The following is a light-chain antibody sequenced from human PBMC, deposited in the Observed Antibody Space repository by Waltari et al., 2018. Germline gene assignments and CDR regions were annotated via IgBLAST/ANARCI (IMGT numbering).Light chain of an antibody. V-gene: IGKV3-15*01. CDR3: LQYDSWPPYT. CDR1: QSVSSN. J-gene: IGKJ2*01. CDR2: GAS. Sequence: EMVLTQSPGTLSVSPGESAPLPCRARQSVSSNLAWYQQRPGQPPRLLLYGASTRATGIPARFSGSGSGTEFTLTISSLQSEDFAVYYCLQYDSWPPYTFGQGTKLEIK.